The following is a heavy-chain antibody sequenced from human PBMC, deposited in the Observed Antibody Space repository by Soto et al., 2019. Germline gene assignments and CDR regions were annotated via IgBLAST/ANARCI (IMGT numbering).Heavy chain of an antibody. CDR1: GYTFTSYG. V-gene: IGHV1-18*01. Sequence: QVQLVQSGAEVKKPGASVKVSCKASGYTFTSYGISWVRQAPGQGLEWMGWISGYDGNTKYAQKLQRRVIMPTDTSRSTAHMELRSLRSGDTAVYYCARDSPPVDYWGQGTLVTVSS. CDR3: ARDSPPVDY. CDR2: ISGYDGNT. J-gene: IGHJ4*02.